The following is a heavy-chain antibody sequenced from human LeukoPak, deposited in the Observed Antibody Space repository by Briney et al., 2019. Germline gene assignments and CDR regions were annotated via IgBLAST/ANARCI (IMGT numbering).Heavy chain of an antibody. CDR2: ISGSGGST. D-gene: IGHD3-22*01. Sequence: GGSLRLSCAASGFTFSGYAMSWVRQAPGKGLEWVSAISGSGGSTYYADSVKGRFTISRDNSKNTLYLQMNSLRAEDTAVYYCAKLALYYYDSSGYYPTGHFDYWGQGTLVTVSS. CDR1: GFTFSGYA. CDR3: AKLALYYYDSSGYYPTGHFDY. V-gene: IGHV3-23*01. J-gene: IGHJ4*02.